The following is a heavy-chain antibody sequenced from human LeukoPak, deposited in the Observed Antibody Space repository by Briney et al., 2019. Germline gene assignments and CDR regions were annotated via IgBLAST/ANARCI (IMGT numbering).Heavy chain of an antibody. CDR2: ISSSSSYI. V-gene: IGHV3-21*01. CDR3: ARDWYQLLYYYVMDV. J-gene: IGHJ6*02. Sequence: PGGSLRLSCAASGFTFSSYSMNWVRQAPGKGLEWVSSISSSSSYIYYADSVKGRFTISRDNAKNSLYLQMNSLRAEDTAVYYCARDWYQLLYYYVMDVWGQGTTVTVSS. CDR1: GFTFSSYS. D-gene: IGHD2-2*01.